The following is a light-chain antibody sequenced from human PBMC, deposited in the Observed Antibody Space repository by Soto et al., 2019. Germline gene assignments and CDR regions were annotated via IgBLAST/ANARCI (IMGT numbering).Light chain of an antibody. CDR1: QSVSGW. V-gene: IGKV1-5*01. J-gene: IGKJ2*01. CDR2: LAS. Sequence: IQMTQSPSALSASVGDRVTITCRAGQSVSGWLAWYQQRPGKAPKLLVYLASRLESGVPSRFSGSGSGTQFTLTINDLQPDDFATYYCQQYNSYPYTFGQGTKVEIK. CDR3: QQYNSYPYT.